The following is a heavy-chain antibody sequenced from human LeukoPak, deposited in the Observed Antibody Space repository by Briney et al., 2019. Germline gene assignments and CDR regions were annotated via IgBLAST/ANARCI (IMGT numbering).Heavy chain of an antibody. D-gene: IGHD3-22*01. CDR3: ARGAGNYDSSGYDY. Sequence: ASVKVSCKASGYTFTSYGISWVRQAPGQGLEWMGWISPYNGTTNYAQKLQGRVTMTTDTSTSTAYMELRSLRSDDTAVYYCARGAGNYDSSGYDYWGQGTLVTVSS. J-gene: IGHJ4*02. V-gene: IGHV1-18*01. CDR2: ISPYNGTT. CDR1: GYTFTSYG.